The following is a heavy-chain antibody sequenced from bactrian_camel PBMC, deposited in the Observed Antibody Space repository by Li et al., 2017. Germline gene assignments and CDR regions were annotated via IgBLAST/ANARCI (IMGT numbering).Heavy chain of an antibody. Sequence: VQLVESGGGSVQAGGSLRLSCAVSGFTYSTYDMSWARQAPGKGLEWVSGLNSGGDRPYYADSVKGRFVISRDNAKNTLYLQMNSLKSEDTALYYCTTAEGSGTFLSRYWGQGTQVTVS. J-gene: IGHJ4*01. CDR1: GFTYSTYD. D-gene: IGHD2*01. CDR2: LNSGGDRP. V-gene: IGHV3S40*01. CDR3: TTAEGSGTFLSRY.